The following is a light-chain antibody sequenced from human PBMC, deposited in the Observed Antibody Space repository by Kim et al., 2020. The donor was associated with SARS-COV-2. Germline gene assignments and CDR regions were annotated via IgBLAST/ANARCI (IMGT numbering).Light chain of an antibody. V-gene: IGKV4-1*01. J-gene: IGKJ1*01. Sequence: ATMRCKSSQSVLSSSIDKNCLAWYQQKRGQPPKLLIYGASDRESGVPDRFSGSGSGTDFTLTISSLQAEDVAVYYCQQYYSTPASFGQETKVDIK. CDR3: QQYYSTPAS. CDR1: QSVLSSSIDKNC. CDR2: GAS.